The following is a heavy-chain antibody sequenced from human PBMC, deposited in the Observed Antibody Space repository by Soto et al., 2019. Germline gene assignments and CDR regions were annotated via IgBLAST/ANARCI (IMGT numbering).Heavy chain of an antibody. V-gene: IGHV6-1*01. CDR3: ARAYAYGDYVPVYNWFDP. D-gene: IGHD4-17*01. CDR1: GDSVSSNSAA. CDR2: TYYRSKWYN. Sequence: QSQTLSLTCAISGDSVSSNSAAWNWIRQSPSRGLEWLGRTYYRSKWYNDYAVSVKSRITINPDTSKNQFSLQLNSVTPEDTAVYYCARAYAYGDYVPVYNWFDPWGQGTLVTVSS. J-gene: IGHJ5*02.